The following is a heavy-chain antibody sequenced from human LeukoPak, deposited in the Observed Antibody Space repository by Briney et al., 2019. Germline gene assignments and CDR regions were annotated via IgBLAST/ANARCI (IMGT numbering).Heavy chain of an antibody. CDR2: IYYSGST. CDR3: ARLYYYYYMDV. Sequence: NPSETLSLTCTVSGGSISSYYWSWIRQPPGKGLEWIGYIYYSGSTNYNPSLKSRVTISVDTSKNQFSLKLSSVTAADTAVYYCARLYYYYYMDVWGKGTTVTISS. V-gene: IGHV4-59*01. J-gene: IGHJ6*03. CDR1: GGSISSYY.